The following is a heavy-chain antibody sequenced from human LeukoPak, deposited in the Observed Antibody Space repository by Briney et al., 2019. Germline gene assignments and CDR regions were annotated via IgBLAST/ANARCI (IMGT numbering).Heavy chain of an antibody. CDR2: ICSGGST. CDR1: GGSISSSPCY. Sequence: PSETLSLTCTVSGGSISSSPCYWGWIRQSPGKGLEWFGTICSGGSTYYNPSLKSRVTISVDTSKNQFSLKLSSLTAADTAVYYCASPVDTAMTLFDFWGQGTLVTVSS. D-gene: IGHD5-18*01. CDR3: ASPVDTAMTLFDF. J-gene: IGHJ4*02. V-gene: IGHV4-39*07.